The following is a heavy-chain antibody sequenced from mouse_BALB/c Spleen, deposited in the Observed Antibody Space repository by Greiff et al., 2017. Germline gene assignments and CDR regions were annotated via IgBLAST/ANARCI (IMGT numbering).Heavy chain of an antibody. J-gene: IGHJ4*01. D-gene: IGHD1-1*01. CDR2: ISTYYGDA. CDR1: GYTFTDYA. Sequence: QVHVKQSGAELVRPGVSVKISCKGSGYTFTDYAMHWVKQSHAKSLEWIGVISTYYGDASYNQKFKGKATMTVDKSSSTAYMELARLTSEDSAIYYCARSRDYGSSSRYAMDYWGQGTSVTVSS. V-gene: IGHV1S137*01. CDR3: ARSRDYGSSSRYAMDY.